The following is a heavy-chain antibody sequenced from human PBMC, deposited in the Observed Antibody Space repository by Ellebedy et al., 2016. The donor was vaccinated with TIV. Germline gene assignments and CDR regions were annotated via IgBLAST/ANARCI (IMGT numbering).Heavy chain of an antibody. CDR2: IKGDGSKK. CDR1: GFTFSTYW. V-gene: IGHV3-7*01. J-gene: IGHJ3*02. Sequence: GESLKISXAASGFTFSTYWMFWVRQAPGKGLEWVANIKGDGSKKNHVDSVRGRFTISRDNAKNSMYLQMDSLRGEDTAVYYCARDQNYYDGSAYYDVLDIWGQGTLVTVSS. D-gene: IGHD3-22*01. CDR3: ARDQNYYDGSAYYDVLDI.